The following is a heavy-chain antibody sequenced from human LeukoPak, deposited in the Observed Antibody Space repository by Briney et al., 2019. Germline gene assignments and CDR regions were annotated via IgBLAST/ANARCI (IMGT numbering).Heavy chain of an antibody. V-gene: IGHV3-48*03. CDR3: ARRLGSRYYFDY. D-gene: IGHD7-27*01. CDR1: GFTFSSYE. Sequence: GGSLRLSCAASGFTFSSYEMNWVRQAPGKGLEWVSYISSSGSTIYYADSVKGRFAISRDNAKNSLYLQMNSLRAEDTAVYYCARRLGSRYYFDYWGQGALVTVSS. CDR2: ISSSGSTI. J-gene: IGHJ4*02.